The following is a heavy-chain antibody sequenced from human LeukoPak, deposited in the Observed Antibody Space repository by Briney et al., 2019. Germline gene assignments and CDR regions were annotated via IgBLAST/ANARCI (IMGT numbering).Heavy chain of an antibody. D-gene: IGHD1-14*01. CDR1: GGSISSYY. CDR3: ARTNHASWFDP. CDR2: IYTSGST. V-gene: IGHV4-4*09. Sequence: SETLSLTCTVSGGSISSYYWSWIRQPPGKGLEWIGYIYTSGSTNYNPSLKSRVTISVDTSKNQFSLKLSSVTAADTAVYYCARTNHASWFDPWGQGTLVTVSS. J-gene: IGHJ5*02.